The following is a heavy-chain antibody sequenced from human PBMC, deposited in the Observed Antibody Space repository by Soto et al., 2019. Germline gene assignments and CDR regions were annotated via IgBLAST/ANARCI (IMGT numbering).Heavy chain of an antibody. J-gene: IGHJ4*02. V-gene: IGHV1-69*08. CDR1: GGTFSSYT. D-gene: IGHD1-1*01. CDR3: VRDWESTTQTWGFGDS. CDR2: IIPIFGVT. Sequence: QVQLVQSGAEVKKPGSSVKVSYKASGGTFSSYTITWVRQAPGQGLEWLGRIIPIFGVTNYAQKFQDRVTITADRSTTTADMELSRLKSEDTAVYYCVRDWESTTQTWGFGDSWGQGTLVTVSS.